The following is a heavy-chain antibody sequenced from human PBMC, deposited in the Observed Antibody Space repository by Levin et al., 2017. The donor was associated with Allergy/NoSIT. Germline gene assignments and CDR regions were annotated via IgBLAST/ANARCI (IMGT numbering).Heavy chain of an antibody. CDR3: ARDQSNFFAWFDP. CDR1: GYTFTGYY. V-gene: IGHV1-2*02. J-gene: IGHJ5*02. Sequence: GESLKISCKTSGYTFTGYYMHWVRQAPGQGLEWMGWINPNSGVPNYAQKFQGRVTMTRDTSISTAYMELSRLRSDDTAVYYCARDQSNFFAWFDPWGQGTLVSVSS. CDR2: INPNSGVP. D-gene: IGHD1-1*01.